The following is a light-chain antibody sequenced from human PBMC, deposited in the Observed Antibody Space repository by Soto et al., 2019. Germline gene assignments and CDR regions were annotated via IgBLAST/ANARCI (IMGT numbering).Light chain of an antibody. J-gene: IGLJ3*02. V-gene: IGLV1-51*02. CDR1: SSNIGNNY. CDR2: ENN. CDR3: GTWDSSLSAGV. Sequence: QSALTQPPSVSAAPGQKVTISCSGSSSNIGNNYVSWYQQLPGTAPKLLIYENNKRPSGIPDRFSGSKSGTSATLGITGLQTGDEAVYYCGTWDSSLSAGVFGGGTKLTVL.